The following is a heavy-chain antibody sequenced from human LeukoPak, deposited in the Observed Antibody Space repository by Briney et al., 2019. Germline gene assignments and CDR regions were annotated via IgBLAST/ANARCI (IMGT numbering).Heavy chain of an antibody. D-gene: IGHD3-16*01. Sequence: PGGSLRLSCAASGFTFSSYGMSWVRQAPGKGLEWVSAISPSGGITYYTDSVKGRFTISRDNSKNTVSLQMNSLRGDDTAVYYCAKDDAWGRYKDWGQGTLVTVSS. V-gene: IGHV3-23*01. CDR3: AKDDAWGRYKD. J-gene: IGHJ1*01. CDR1: GFTFSSYG. CDR2: ISPSGGIT.